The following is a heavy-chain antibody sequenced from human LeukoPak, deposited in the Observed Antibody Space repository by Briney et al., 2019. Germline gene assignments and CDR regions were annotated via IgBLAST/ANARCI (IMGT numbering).Heavy chain of an antibody. CDR2: ISGSGGKT. V-gene: IGHV3-23*01. CDR1: GFTFSSYA. D-gene: IGHD3-10*01. CDR3: AKDGGYYGSGSPLDY. Sequence: GGSLRLSCAASGFTFSSYAMSWVRQAPGRGLEWVSAISGSGGKTYYAASVKGRFTISRDNSKNTLYLQMNSLRAEDTAVYYCAKDGGYYGSGSPLDYWGQGTLVTVSS. J-gene: IGHJ4*02.